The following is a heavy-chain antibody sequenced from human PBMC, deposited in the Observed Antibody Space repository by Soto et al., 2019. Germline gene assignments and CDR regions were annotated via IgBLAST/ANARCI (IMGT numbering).Heavy chain of an antibody. J-gene: IGHJ4*02. CDR1: GVTFGHYW. Sequence: GGSLRLSCAASGVTFGHYWMHWVRQAPGRGLVGVSRINSDESSRTYADFVKGRFTISRDNARSTLYLQMNSLRAEDTAVYYCARDSSEYASAEGIDYWGLGTLVTVSS. CDR2: INSDESSR. D-gene: IGHD2-2*01. CDR3: ARDSSEYASAEGIDY. V-gene: IGHV3-74*01.